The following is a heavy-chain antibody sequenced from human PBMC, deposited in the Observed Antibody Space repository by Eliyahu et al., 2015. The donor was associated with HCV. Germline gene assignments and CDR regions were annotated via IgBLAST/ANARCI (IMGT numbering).Heavy chain of an antibody. CDR3: ARGRYSSRFDP. CDR2: INHSGST. D-gene: IGHD6-13*01. J-gene: IGHJ5*02. V-gene: IGHV4-34*01. Sequence: QVQLQQXGAGLLKPSETLSLTCAVYGGSFSGYYWSWIRQPPGKGLEWIGEINHSGSTNSNPSLKSRVTISVDTSKNQFSLKLSSVTAADTAVYYCARGRYSSRFDPWGQGXLVTVSS. CDR1: GGSFSGYY.